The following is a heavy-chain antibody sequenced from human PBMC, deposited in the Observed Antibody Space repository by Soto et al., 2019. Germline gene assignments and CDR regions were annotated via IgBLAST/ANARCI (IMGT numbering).Heavy chain of an antibody. Sequence: SETLSLTCTFSGCSISSYYWSWIRQPPGKGLEWIGYIYYSGSTNYNPSLKSRVTISVDTSKNQFSLKLSSVTAADTAVYYCARKGDWFDPWGQGTLVTVSS. D-gene: IGHD1-26*01. CDR1: GCSISSYY. CDR2: IYYSGST. CDR3: ARKGDWFDP. V-gene: IGHV4-59*01. J-gene: IGHJ5*02.